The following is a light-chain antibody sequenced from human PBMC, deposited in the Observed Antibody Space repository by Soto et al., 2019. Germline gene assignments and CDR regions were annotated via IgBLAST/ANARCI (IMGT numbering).Light chain of an antibody. Sequence: DMEMTQSPSSLSASVGDRVTITCRASQSICNYLNWYQHKPGKVPKLLIYAASSLQSGVPTRFSGSGSGTGCTHNINSLQSEDFATYYCQQSYGTPLTFGGGTKIEIK. CDR2: AAS. J-gene: IGKJ4*01. CDR3: QQSYGTPLT. CDR1: QSICNY. V-gene: IGKV1-39*01.